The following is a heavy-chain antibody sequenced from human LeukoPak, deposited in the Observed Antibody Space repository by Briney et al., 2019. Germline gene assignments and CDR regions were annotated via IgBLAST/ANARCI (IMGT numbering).Heavy chain of an antibody. Sequence: SETLSLTCTVSGGSISSYYWSWIRQPAGKGLEWIGYIYYSGSTNYNPSLKSRVTISVDTSKNQFSLKLSSVTAADTAVYYCARGSGYSYGSYYYGMDVWGQGTTVTVSS. V-gene: IGHV4-59*01. CDR2: IYYSGST. CDR3: ARGSGYSYGSYYYGMDV. J-gene: IGHJ6*02. D-gene: IGHD5-18*01. CDR1: GGSISSYY.